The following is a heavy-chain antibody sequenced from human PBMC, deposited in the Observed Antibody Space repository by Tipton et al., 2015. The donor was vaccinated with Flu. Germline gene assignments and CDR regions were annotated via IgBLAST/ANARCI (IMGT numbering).Heavy chain of an antibody. Sequence: TLSLTCIVYGASFSNYYWSWIRQPPGKALEWIGEINHNGSANYNPSLKTRVTISVDASKNQFSLMRSSVTAADTAVYYCARSIAVSGKFDPWGQGTLVTVSS. J-gene: IGHJ5*02. CDR3: ARSIAVSGKFDP. D-gene: IGHD6-19*01. CDR1: GASFSNYY. V-gene: IGHV4-34*01. CDR2: INHNGSA.